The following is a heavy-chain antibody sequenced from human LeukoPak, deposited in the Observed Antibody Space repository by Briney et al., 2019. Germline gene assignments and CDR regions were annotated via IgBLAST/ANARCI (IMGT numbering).Heavy chain of an antibody. J-gene: IGHJ4*02. V-gene: IGHV3-7*01. CDR3: ATTLTVTTGFY. Sequence: GGSLRLSCAASGFTFSSYWMRWVRQAPGKGLEWVANIKEDGSEKYYVDSVKGRFTISRDNAENSLYLQVHSLRAEDTAVYYCATTLTVTTGFYWGQGTLVTVSS. CDR1: GFTFSSYW. CDR2: IKEDGSEK. D-gene: IGHD4-17*01.